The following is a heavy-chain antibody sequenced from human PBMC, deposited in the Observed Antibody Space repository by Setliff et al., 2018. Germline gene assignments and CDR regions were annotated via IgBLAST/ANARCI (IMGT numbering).Heavy chain of an antibody. V-gene: IGHV4-38-2*01. Sequence: SETLSLTCDVSSYSISRGYYWGWIRQAPGKGLEFIGSIYHGGDIVYNPSLESRVTISADTSKNQFSLTLTSVTAADTAVYYCARAPPPWLQSLGGDYWGQGTLVTVSS. D-gene: IGHD5-12*01. CDR2: IYHGGDI. CDR3: ARAPPPWLQSLGGDY. J-gene: IGHJ4*02. CDR1: SYSISRGYY.